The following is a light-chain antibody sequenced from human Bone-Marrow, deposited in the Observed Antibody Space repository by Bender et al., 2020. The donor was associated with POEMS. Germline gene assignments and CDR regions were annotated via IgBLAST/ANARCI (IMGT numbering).Light chain of an antibody. CDR3: HVWVSGSDHV. CDR1: SSDVGRYNY. V-gene: IGLV2-8*01. Sequence: QSALTQPPSASGSPGQSVTISCTGTSSDVGRYNYVSWYQLHPGKAPKLIISEVTNRPSGVPDRFSGSKSGNTASLTISGLQAEDEADYYCHVWVSGSDHVFGPGTKVTVL. CDR2: EVT. J-gene: IGLJ1*01.